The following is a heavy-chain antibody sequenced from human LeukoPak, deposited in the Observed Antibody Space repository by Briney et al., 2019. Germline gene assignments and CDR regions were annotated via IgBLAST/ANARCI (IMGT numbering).Heavy chain of an antibody. D-gene: IGHD6-19*01. CDR1: GGSISSTNYY. CDR3: ARSLAVSGTGFDF. J-gene: IGHJ4*02. Sequence: PSETLSLTCSVSGGSISSTNYYWGWIRQPPGKGLEWLGTVYYGGSTCYNPSLKSRLTISVDTSRNQFSLELNSVTAGDTAVYYCARSLAVSGTGFDFWGQGTLVTVSS. CDR2: VYYGGST. V-gene: IGHV4-39*01.